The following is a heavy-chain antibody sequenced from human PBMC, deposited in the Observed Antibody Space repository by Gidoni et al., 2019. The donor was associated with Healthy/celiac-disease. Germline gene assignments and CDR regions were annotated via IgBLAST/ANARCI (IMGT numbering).Heavy chain of an antibody. CDR1: GGSISSGGYY. CDR3: ARGYGGNLDFDY. Sequence: QVQLQESGPGVVKPSQTLSLTCAVSGGSISSGGYYWSWLRQPPGKGLEWIGYSYYSGSTDYTPSLRSRVTISVDTSKNQFSLKLSSVTAADTAVYYCARGYGGNLDFDYWGQGTLVTVSS. CDR2: SYYSGST. J-gene: IGHJ4*02. D-gene: IGHD2-21*02. V-gene: IGHV4-30-4*01.